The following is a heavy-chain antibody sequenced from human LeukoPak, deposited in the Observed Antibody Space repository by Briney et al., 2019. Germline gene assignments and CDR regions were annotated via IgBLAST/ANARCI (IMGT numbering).Heavy chain of an antibody. Sequence: GASVKVSCKASGYTFTGYGISWVRQAPGQGLEWMGWISAYSGDTNYAQNLQGRVTMTTDTSTSTAYMEVTSLRSDDTAVYYCATLSSSSWGYYFDYWGQGTLVTVSS. CDR2: ISAYSGDT. D-gene: IGHD6-6*01. V-gene: IGHV1-18*01. J-gene: IGHJ4*02. CDR3: ATLSSSSWGYYFDY. CDR1: GYTFTGYG.